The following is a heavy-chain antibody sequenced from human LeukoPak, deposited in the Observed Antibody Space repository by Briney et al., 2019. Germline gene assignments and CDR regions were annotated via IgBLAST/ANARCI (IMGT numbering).Heavy chain of an antibody. Sequence: GASVKVSCKASGYTFISYGISWVRQAPGQGLEWMGWISAYNGNTNYAQKLQGRVTMTTDTSTSTAYMELRSLRSDDTAVYYCARFSYYYASGENWFDSWGQGTLVTVSS. CDR2: ISAYNGNT. CDR3: ARFSYYYASGENWFDS. CDR1: GYTFISYG. D-gene: IGHD3-10*01. V-gene: IGHV1-18*01. J-gene: IGHJ5*01.